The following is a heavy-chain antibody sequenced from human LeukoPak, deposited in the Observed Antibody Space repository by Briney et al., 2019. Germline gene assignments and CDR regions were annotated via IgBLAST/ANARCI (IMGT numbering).Heavy chain of an antibody. D-gene: IGHD3-10*01. Sequence: WETLSLTCNVSGGSISSYYWSWIRQPPGKALEWIGNIFYSGSTYYSPSLKSRVTISLDTSRNQFSLKLNSVTAADTAVYYCAKSNGSGLIDIWGQGTMVTVSS. CDR2: IFYSGST. CDR1: GGSISSYY. CDR3: AKSNGSGLIDI. V-gene: IGHV4-59*12. J-gene: IGHJ3*02.